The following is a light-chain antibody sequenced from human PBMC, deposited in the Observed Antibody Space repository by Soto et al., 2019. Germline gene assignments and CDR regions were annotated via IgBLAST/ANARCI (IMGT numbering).Light chain of an antibody. CDR3: SSYTSSSTGV. CDR1: SNDVGGYNY. V-gene: IGLV2-14*01. CDR2: DVS. Sequence: QSALTQPASVFGSPGKSLPISCTGTSNDVGGYNYVSWYQQHPGKAPKLMIYDVSNRPSGGSNRFSGSKSGNTASLTISGLQAEDEADYYCSSYTSSSTGVFGTGTKVTVL. J-gene: IGLJ1*01.